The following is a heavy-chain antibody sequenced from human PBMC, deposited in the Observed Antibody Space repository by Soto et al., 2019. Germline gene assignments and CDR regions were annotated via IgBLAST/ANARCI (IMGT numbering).Heavy chain of an antibody. CDR2: INPKSGGT. Sequence: GASVKVSCKASGHSFTGYYLHWVRQAPGQGLEWMGWINPKSGGTKYAQKFQGRVTMTRDTSINTVYMELSRLTYDDTAVYFCARVPARPNWFDPCGQGTVVTVSS. V-gene: IGHV1-2*02. J-gene: IGHJ5*02. CDR1: GHSFTGYY. CDR3: ARVPARPNWFDP.